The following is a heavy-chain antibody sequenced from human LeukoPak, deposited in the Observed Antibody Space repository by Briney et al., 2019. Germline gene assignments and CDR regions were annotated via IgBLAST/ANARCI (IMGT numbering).Heavy chain of an antibody. CDR2: IRYDGSNK. CDR3: ARAQWLVSGAFDI. V-gene: IGHV3-30*02. CDR1: GFTFSSYG. Sequence: GGSLRLSCAASGFTFSSYGMHWVRQAPGKGLEWVAFIRYDGSNKYYADSVKGRFTISRDNSKNTLYLQMNSLRAEDTAVYYCARAQWLVSGAFDIWGQGTMVTVSS. J-gene: IGHJ3*02. D-gene: IGHD6-19*01.